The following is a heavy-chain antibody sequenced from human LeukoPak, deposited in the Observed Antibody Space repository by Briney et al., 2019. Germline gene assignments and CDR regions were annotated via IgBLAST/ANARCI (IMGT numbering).Heavy chain of an antibody. CDR3: ARPSNRGYDF. J-gene: IGHJ4*02. Sequence: GESLKISCKASGYSFSNYWIGWVRQMPGKGLEWMGIIYPSDVDTRYSPSFQGQVTISADMSISTAYLQWSSLKASDTAMYYCARPSNRGYDFWGQGALVTVSS. V-gene: IGHV5-51*01. D-gene: IGHD5-12*01. CDR2: IYPSDVDT. CDR1: GYSFSNYW.